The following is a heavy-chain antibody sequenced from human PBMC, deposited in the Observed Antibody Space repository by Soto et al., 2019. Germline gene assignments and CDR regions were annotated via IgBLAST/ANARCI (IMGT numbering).Heavy chain of an antibody. V-gene: IGHV3-30-3*01. Sequence: QVQLVESGGGVVQPGRSLRLSCAASGFTFSSYAMHWVRQAPGKGLEWVAVISYDGSNKYYADSVKGRFTISRDNSKNTLYLQMNSLRAEDTAVYYCAKALEQLVRQYYFDYWGQGTLVTVSS. CDR2: ISYDGSNK. CDR1: GFTFSSYA. J-gene: IGHJ4*02. CDR3: AKALEQLVRQYYFDY. D-gene: IGHD6-6*01.